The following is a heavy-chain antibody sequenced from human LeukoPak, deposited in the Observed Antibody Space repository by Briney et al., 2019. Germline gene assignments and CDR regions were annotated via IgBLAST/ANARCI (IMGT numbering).Heavy chain of an antibody. CDR3: VGGQQLGFDY. CDR2: ISSSSSYI. CDR1: GFTFSSYS. J-gene: IGHJ4*02. V-gene: IGHV3-21*01. D-gene: IGHD6-13*01. Sequence: PGGSLRLSCAASGFTFSSYSMNWVRQAPGKGLEWVSSISSSSSYIYYADSVKGRFTISRDNAKNSLYLQMNSLSAEDTAVYCCVGGQQLGFDYWGQGTLVTVSS.